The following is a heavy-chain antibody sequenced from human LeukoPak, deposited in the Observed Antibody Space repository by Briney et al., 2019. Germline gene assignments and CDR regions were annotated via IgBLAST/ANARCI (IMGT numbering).Heavy chain of an antibody. V-gene: IGHV4-38-2*02. CDR3: VRDLVVYGNIDY. J-gene: IGHJ4*02. CDR2: IYHSGPT. Sequence: SETLSLTCTVSGYSISSGYYWGWVRQSPGKGLEWIGTIYHSGPTYYNPSIKSRLSISMDTSKNQFSLKLTSVTAADTAVYFCVRDLVVYGNIDYWGQGTLVTVSS. D-gene: IGHD2-8*02. CDR1: GYSISSGYY.